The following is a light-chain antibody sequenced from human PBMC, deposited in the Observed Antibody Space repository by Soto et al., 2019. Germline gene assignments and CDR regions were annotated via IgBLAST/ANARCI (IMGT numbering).Light chain of an antibody. CDR1: SSDIGDYNF. J-gene: IGLJ1*01. CDR3: SSYTSTNSLHL. Sequence: QSVLTQPASVSGSPGQSITISCTGTSSDIGDYNFVSWYQQHPGKAPRLTIFDVTNRPSGVSNRFSGSKSGITASLTISGLQTEDEADYYCSSYTSTNSLHLFGAGTKVTVL. CDR2: DVT. V-gene: IGLV2-14*01.